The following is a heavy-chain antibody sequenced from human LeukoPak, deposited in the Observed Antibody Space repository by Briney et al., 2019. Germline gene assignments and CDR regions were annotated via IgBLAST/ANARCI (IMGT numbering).Heavy chain of an antibody. CDR2: ITASSSYI. V-gene: IGHV3-21*03. Sequence: PGGSLRLSCAASGFTFSSYTMTWVRQAPGKGLQWVSSITASSSYIYYADSVKGRFTISRDNAKNSLYLQMNSLRAEDTALYYCVRDYCRGQGTLVTVSS. J-gene: IGHJ4*02. CDR1: GFTFSSYT. D-gene: IGHD2-21*02. CDR3: VRDYC.